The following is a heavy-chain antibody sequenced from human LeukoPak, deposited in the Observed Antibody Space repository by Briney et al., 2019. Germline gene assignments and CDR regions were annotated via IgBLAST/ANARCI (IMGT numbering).Heavy chain of an antibody. D-gene: IGHD1-14*01. CDR2: IYHGRST. Sequence: SETLSLTCTVSGGSIRTSNYYWGWIRQPPGKGLELIGNIYHGRSTYYTPSLRSRVTMSVDTSKNQFSLKLNSVTAADTAVYYCARTPPGPDYRCWGQGILVTVSS. J-gene: IGHJ4*02. V-gene: IGHV4-39*07. CDR1: GGSIRTSNYY. CDR3: ARTPPGPDYRC.